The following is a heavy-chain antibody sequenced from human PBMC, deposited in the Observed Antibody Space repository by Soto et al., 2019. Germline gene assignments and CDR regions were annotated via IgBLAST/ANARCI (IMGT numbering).Heavy chain of an antibody. CDR1: GYTFTDYV. V-gene: IGHV1-3*01. J-gene: IGHJ4*02. CDR3: AREGYYSITSCFDY. D-gene: IGHD2-2*01. CDR2: INAGNGNT. Sequence: RASVKVSCKASGYTFTDYVMHWVRQAPGQRLEWMGWINAGNGNTKFSQKFQGRVTITRDTSASTASMELSSLRSEDTAVYYCAREGYYSITSCFDYWGQGTLVTVSS.